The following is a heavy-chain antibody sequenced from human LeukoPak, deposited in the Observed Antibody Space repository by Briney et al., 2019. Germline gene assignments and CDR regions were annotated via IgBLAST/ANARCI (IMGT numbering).Heavy chain of an antibody. V-gene: IGHV3-30*18. Sequence: GGSLRLSCAASGFTFSHYGMHWVRQAPGKGLEWVAGILFDGSYKYYADSVKGRFTISRDNSKNTLYLQMNSLRAEDTAVYYCAKSVGDSSGWPAFDIWGQGTMVTVSS. J-gene: IGHJ3*02. CDR2: ILFDGSYK. D-gene: IGHD3-22*01. CDR1: GFTFSHYG. CDR3: AKSVGDSSGWPAFDI.